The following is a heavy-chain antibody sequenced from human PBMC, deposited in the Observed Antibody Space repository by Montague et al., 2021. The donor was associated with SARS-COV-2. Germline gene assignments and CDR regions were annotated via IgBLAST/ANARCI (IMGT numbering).Heavy chain of an antibody. Sequence: SETLSLTCAVYGGSFSNYFWCWIRQSPGPGLEWIGVTSYSGFTNFNPSFTSRVTISIDTSKKQFSLKLTSVTAADTAFYFCARVKGASGRGRLDNWGQGTLVTVSS. CDR3: ARVKGASGRGRLDN. V-gene: IGHV4-34*01. J-gene: IGHJ4*02. D-gene: IGHD1-26*01. CDR2: TSYSGFT. CDR1: GGSFSNYF.